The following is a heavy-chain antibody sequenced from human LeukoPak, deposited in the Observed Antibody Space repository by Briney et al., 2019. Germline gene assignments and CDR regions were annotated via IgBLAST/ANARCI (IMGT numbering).Heavy chain of an antibody. CDR1: GFTFSNYW. Sequence: GGSLRLSCAASGFTFSNYWMHWVRQAPGKGLVWVSRINSDGSSTSYADSGKGRFTISRDHAKNTLYLQMNSLRAEDTAVYYCARVRSSGWSYFDYWGQGTLVTVSS. D-gene: IGHD6-19*01. V-gene: IGHV3-74*01. J-gene: IGHJ4*02. CDR2: INSDGSST. CDR3: ARVRSSGWSYFDY.